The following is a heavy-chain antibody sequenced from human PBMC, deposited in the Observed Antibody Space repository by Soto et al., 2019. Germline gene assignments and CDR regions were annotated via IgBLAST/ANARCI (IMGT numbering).Heavy chain of an antibody. CDR2: IIPIFGTA. D-gene: IGHD5-12*01. CDR1: GGTFSSYA. CDR3: ARNPRGQRWLQFAFDY. J-gene: IGHJ4*02. V-gene: IGHV1-69*01. Sequence: QVQLVQSGAEVKKPGSSVKVSCKASGGTFSSYAISWVRQAPGQGLEWMGGIIPIFGTANYAQKFQGRVTITADESTSTAYMELSSLRSEDSAVYYCARNPRGQRWLQFAFDYWGQGTLVTVSS.